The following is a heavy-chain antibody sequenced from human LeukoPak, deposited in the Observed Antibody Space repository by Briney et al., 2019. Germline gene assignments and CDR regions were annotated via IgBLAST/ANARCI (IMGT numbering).Heavy chain of an antibody. CDR2: NNHSGST. V-gene: IGHV4-34*01. CDR3: AREGLGIVLPIDY. J-gene: IGHJ4*02. Sequence: PSETLSLTCAVYGGSFSGYYWSWIRQPPGKGLEWIGENNHSGSTNYNPSLKSRVTISVDTSKNQFSLKLSSVTAADTAVYYCAREGLGIVLPIDYWGQGTLVTVSS. CDR1: GGSFSGYY. D-gene: IGHD7-27*01.